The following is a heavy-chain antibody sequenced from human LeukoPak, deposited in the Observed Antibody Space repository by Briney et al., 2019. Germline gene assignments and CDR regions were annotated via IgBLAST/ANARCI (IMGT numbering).Heavy chain of an antibody. V-gene: IGHV3-30*04. CDR3: VRDGFGGGTDGFDV. J-gene: IGHJ3*01. Sequence: GGSLGLSCAASGFTFNSYTTHWVRHAPGKGLEWVGLITWDARQTFYADSVMGRFTVSRDSSKKALYLQMNSLKPEDTAVYYCVRDGFGGGTDGFDVWGQGTMVTVSS. CDR1: GFTFNSYT. CDR2: ITWDARQT. D-gene: IGHD3-10*01.